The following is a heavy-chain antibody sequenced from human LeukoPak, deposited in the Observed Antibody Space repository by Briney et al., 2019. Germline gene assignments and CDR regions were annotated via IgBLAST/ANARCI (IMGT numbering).Heavy chain of an antibody. CDR2: LSASGGLT. CDR1: GFTFSSYA. D-gene: IGHD4-11*01. V-gene: IGHV3-23*01. Sequence: GGSLRLSCAASGFTFSSYAMSWVRQAPGKGLEWVSGLSASGGLTYYADSVKGRFTISRDNSKNTLYLQMNSLRADDTAVYYCAKGGSSYSEMDYWGQGTLVTVSA. J-gene: IGHJ4*02. CDR3: AKGGSSYSEMDY.